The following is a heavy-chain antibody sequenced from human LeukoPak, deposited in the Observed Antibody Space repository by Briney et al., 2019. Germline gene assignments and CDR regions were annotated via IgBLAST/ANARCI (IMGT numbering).Heavy chain of an antibody. Sequence: SETLSLTCTVSSGSISSSSYYWGWIRQPPGKGLEWIGSIYYSGNTYHNPSLKSRVTISIDTSKNQFSLKLSSVTAADTAVYYCATTTIRLGYWGQGNLVTVSS. CDR2: IYYSGNT. D-gene: IGHD1-26*01. J-gene: IGHJ4*02. CDR1: SGSISSSSYY. V-gene: IGHV4-39*07. CDR3: ATTTIRLGY.